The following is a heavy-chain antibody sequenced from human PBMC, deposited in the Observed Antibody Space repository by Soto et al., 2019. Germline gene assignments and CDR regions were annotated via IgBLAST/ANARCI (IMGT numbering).Heavy chain of an antibody. Sequence: GGSLRLSCEASGFSFSTYSMHWVRQAPGKGLEWVSSIGRRSDIYYADSVKGRFTISRENDKNSVSLQMNSLRDEDTAVYYCAREETAWPLAYGLDVWGQGTTVTVSS. D-gene: IGHD2-21*02. CDR1: GFSFSTYS. CDR3: AREETAWPLAYGLDV. V-gene: IGHV3-21*01. CDR2: IGRRSDI. J-gene: IGHJ6*02.